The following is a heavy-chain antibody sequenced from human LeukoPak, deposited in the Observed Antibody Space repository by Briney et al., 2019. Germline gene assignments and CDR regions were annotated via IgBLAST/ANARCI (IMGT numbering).Heavy chain of an antibody. D-gene: IGHD3-22*01. Sequence: ASVKASCKASGYTFTSYGISWVRQAPGQGLEWMGWISAYNGNTNYAQKLQGRVTMTTDTSTSTAYMELRSLRSDDTAVYYCARCGGYYYHYYYYMDVWGKGTTVTVSS. CDR2: ISAYNGNT. CDR3: ARCGGYYYHYYYYMDV. V-gene: IGHV1-18*01. J-gene: IGHJ6*03. CDR1: GYTFTSYG.